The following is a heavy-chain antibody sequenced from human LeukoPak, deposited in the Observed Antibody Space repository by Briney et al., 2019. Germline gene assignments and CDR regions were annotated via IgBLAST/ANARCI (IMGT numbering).Heavy chain of an antibody. V-gene: IGHV3-74*03. Sequence: GGSLRLSCVASGFSFNMYWMHWVRQAPGKGLVWISLMNTDGTNTKYADSVEGRFTISRDNAKNTLYLQMNSLRAEDTAVYYCARAGGGWYSEYFQHWGQGTLVTVSS. CDR1: GFSFNMYW. CDR3: ARAGGGWYSEYFQH. J-gene: IGHJ1*01. D-gene: IGHD6-19*01. CDR2: MNTDGTNT.